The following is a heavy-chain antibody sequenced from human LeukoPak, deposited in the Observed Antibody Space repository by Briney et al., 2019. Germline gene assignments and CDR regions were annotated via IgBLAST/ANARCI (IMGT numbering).Heavy chain of an antibody. CDR3: ARVGGTNYNYYGMDV. J-gene: IGHJ6*02. CDR2: IYDSGST. V-gene: IGHV4-59*01. CDR1: GGSISSYY. Sequence: SETLSLTCTVSGGSISSYYWSWIRQPPGKGLEWIGYIYDSGSTNYNPSLKSRVTISVDTSKNQFSLKLSSVTAADTAVYYCARVGGTNYNYYGMDVWRQGTTVTVSS. D-gene: IGHD1-1*01.